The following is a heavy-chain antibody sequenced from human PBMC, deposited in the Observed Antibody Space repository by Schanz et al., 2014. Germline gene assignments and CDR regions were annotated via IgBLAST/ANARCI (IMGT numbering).Heavy chain of an antibody. J-gene: IGHJ3*02. Sequence: VQLVESGGGLVKPGGSLRLSCAASGFTFSSYGMHWVRQAPGKGLEWVSSISSTSSYIFYADSVKGRFTISRDNAKNSLYLQMNSLRAEDTALYYCTKSLGGASAIWGQGTMVTVSS. CDR2: ISSTSSYI. D-gene: IGHD3-16*01. V-gene: IGHV3-21*01. CDR3: TKSLGGASAI. CDR1: GFTFSSYG.